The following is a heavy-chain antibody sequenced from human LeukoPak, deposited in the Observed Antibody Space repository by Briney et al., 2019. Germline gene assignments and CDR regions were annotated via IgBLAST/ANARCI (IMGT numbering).Heavy chain of an antibody. CDR1: GYTFTGYY. J-gene: IGHJ4*02. V-gene: IGHV1-2*06. CDR3: ARTGTTRGRYYFDY. D-gene: IGHD1-7*01. Sequence: ASVKVSCKASGYTFTGYYMHWVRQAPGQGLEWMGRTNPNSGGTSYAQKFQGRVTMTRDTSTSTVYMELSSLRSEDTAVYYCARTGTTRGRYYFDYWGQGTLVTVSS. CDR2: TNPNSGGT.